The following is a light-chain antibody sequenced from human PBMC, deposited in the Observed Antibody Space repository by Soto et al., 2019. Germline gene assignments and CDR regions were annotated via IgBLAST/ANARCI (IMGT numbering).Light chain of an antibody. V-gene: IGKV1-5*03. CDR2: KAS. CDR3: QQYKKFSWT. Sequence: DIQMTQSPSTLSASVGDRVTITCRASQSIDKWVAWYQQKPGKAPKLLIWKASLLQNGVPSRFSGSGSGTEFTLTISSLQPDDVGSYFCQQYKKFSWTFGQGTKVEIK. J-gene: IGKJ1*01. CDR1: QSIDKW.